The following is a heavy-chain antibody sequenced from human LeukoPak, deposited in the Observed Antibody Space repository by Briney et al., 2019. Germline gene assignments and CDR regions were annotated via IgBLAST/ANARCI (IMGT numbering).Heavy chain of an antibody. CDR1: GYNFAGFY. J-gene: IGHJ4*02. CDR2: ISPKTGAT. Sequence: ASVKVSCKASGYNFAGFYIFWVRQAPGQGLENMGWISPKTGATDYVQKFRGRVSMTRDTSINTIYMELSGLTSDDTAVYYCARANSGYDDEFDHWGQGTLVTVSS. D-gene: IGHD5-12*01. V-gene: IGHV1-2*02. CDR3: ARANSGYDDEFDH.